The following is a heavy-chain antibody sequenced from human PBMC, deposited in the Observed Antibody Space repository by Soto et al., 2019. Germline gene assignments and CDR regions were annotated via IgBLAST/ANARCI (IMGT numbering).Heavy chain of an antibody. Sequence: PGGCLRLSCAASGFTFSSYAMHWVRQAPGKGLEWVAVISYDGSNKYYADSVKGRFTISRDNSKNTLYLQMNSLRAEDTAVYYCASATSITMVRGVIMWGQGTLVTVSS. D-gene: IGHD3-10*01. CDR2: ISYDGSNK. J-gene: IGHJ4*02. CDR3: ASATSITMVRGVIM. V-gene: IGHV3-30-3*01. CDR1: GFTFSSYA.